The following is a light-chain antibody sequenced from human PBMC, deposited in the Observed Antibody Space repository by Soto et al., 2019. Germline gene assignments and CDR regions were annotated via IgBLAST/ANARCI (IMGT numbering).Light chain of an antibody. V-gene: IGKV1-5*03. J-gene: IGKJ4*01. Sequence: DIQMTQSPSTLSASVGDSVTISCRASQSISIWLAWYQQEPGKAPNLLIYKASSLASGVPSRFSGSGSGTEFTLTISSLQPDDFATYYCQQYNIFPLTFGGGTKVEIK. CDR1: QSISIW. CDR3: QQYNIFPLT. CDR2: KAS.